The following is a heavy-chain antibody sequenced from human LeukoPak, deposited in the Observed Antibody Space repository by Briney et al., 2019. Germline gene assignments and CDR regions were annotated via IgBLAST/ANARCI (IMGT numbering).Heavy chain of an antibody. CDR3: AKFRPSMSPIVGGFDY. D-gene: IGHD5/OR15-5a*01. V-gene: IGHV3-23*01. J-gene: IGHJ4*02. Sequence: GGSLRLSCAASGFTFNNDAMSWVRQAPGKGLELVSVISDGGRLMYYADSVKGRFTISRDNSKNTLYLQMNSLRVEDTAIYYCAKFRPSMSPIVGGFDYWGQGTLVTVSS. CDR2: ISDGGRLM. CDR1: GFTFNNDA.